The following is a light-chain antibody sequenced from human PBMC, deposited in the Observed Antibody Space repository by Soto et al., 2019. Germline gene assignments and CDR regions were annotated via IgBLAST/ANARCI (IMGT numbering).Light chain of an antibody. CDR2: GAS. V-gene: IGKV3-20*01. CDR3: EQDGSSSYT. Sequence: EIVLTQSPGTLSLSPGERATLSCRASQSVSSTYLAWYQQNPGQAPRLLIYGASSRATGSPDRFSGSGSWTDFTLTISVLEPEDVAVYFCEQDGSSSYTFGHGTKLEIK. CDR1: QSVSSTY. J-gene: IGKJ2*01.